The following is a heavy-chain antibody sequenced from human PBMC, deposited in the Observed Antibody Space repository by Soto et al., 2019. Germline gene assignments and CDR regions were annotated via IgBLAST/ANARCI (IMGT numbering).Heavy chain of an antibody. V-gene: IGHV1-24*01. J-gene: IGHJ6*02. D-gene: IGHD2-15*01. CDR2: FDPEDGET. CDR3: ATQDRSGYYYYGMDV. CDR1: GYTLTELS. Sequence: ASVKVSCKVSGYTLTELSMHWVRQAPGKGLEWMGGFDPEDGETIYAQKFQGRVTMTEDTSTDTAYMELSSLKSEDTAVYYCATQDRSGYYYYGMDVWGQGTTVTVSS.